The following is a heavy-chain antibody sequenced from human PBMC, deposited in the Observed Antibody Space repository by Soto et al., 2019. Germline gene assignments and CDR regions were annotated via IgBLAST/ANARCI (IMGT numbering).Heavy chain of an antibody. CDR2: IIPIFGTA. J-gene: IGHJ4*02. D-gene: IGHD2-21*02. V-gene: IGHV1-69*13. Sequence: SVKGSYNASGGSFSGYAISWVRQAPGQGLEWMGGIIPIFGTANYAQKFQGRVTITADESTSTAYMELSSLRSEDTAVYYCARDPLAYCGGDCYSTLYYFDYWGQGTLVTVSS. CDR3: ARDPLAYCGGDCYSTLYYFDY. CDR1: GGSFSGYA.